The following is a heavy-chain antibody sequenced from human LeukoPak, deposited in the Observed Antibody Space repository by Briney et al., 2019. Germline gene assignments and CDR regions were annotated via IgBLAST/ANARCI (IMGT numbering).Heavy chain of an antibody. J-gene: IGHJ3*02. CDR2: INWNGGRT. Sequence: GGSLRLSCAASGFTFSSYSMNWVRQAPGKGLEWVSGINWNGGRTGYADSVKGRFTISRDNAKNSLYLQMNSLRAEDTALYYCVRTVPYYYDSSGYFNNAFDIWGQGTMVTVSS. D-gene: IGHD3-22*01. CDR1: GFTFSSYS. V-gene: IGHV3-20*04. CDR3: VRTVPYYYDSSGYFNNAFDI.